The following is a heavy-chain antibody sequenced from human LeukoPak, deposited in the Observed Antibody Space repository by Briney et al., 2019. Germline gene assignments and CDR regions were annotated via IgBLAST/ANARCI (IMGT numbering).Heavy chain of an antibody. V-gene: IGHV3-30-3*01. J-gene: IGHJ4*02. CDR2: ISYDGSNK. CDR1: GFTFSSYA. CDR3: ARGEGYYYDSSGYEY. D-gene: IGHD3-22*01. Sequence: PGGSLRLSCAASGFTFSSYAMHWVRQAPGKGLEWVAVISYDGSNKYYADSVKGRFTISRDNSKNTLYLQMNSLRAEDTAVYYCARGEGYYYDSSGYEYWGQGTLVTVSS.